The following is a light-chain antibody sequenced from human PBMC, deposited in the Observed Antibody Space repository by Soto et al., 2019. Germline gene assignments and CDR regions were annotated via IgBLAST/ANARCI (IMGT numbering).Light chain of an antibody. CDR2: EVS. V-gene: IGLV2-14*01. CDR3: SSYTSSSTHWV. J-gene: IGLJ3*02. Sequence: QSALTQPASVSGSPGQSINISCPGTRSDVGGSNYVSWYQQHPGKAPKLMIYEVSNRPSGFSNRFSGSKSGNTASLTISGLQAEDEADYYCSSYTSSSTHWVFGGGTKLTVL. CDR1: RSDVGGSNY.